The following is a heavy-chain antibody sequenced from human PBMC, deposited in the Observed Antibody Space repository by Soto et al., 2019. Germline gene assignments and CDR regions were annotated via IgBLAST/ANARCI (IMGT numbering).Heavy chain of an antibody. V-gene: IGHV1-8*01. CDR1: RYTFTSYD. D-gene: IGHD3-10*01. CDR2: MNPNSGNT. J-gene: IGHJ6*02. CDR3: ARGSHYYGSGSYISYGMEV. Sequence: GASAKVSCKDRRYTFTSYDINLLRHSNGQWLEWIGWMNPNSGNTGYVQKFQGRVTMTRNTSISTAYMELSSLRSEDTAVYYCARGSHYYGSGSYISYGMEVWGQGTTVTVSS.